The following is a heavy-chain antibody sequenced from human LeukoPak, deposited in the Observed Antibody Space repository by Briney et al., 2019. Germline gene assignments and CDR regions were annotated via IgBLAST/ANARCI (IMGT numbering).Heavy chain of an antibody. D-gene: IGHD3-9*01. J-gene: IGHJ3*01. CDR3: ASQRRVDLGYAFNL. CDR2: IYSGGSA. V-gene: IGHV3-66*04. CDR1: GFTFSSYA. Sequence: PGGSLRLSCSASGFTFSSYAMHWVRQAPGKGLEWVSVIYSGGSAYYADSVKGRFTISRDNSKNTLYLQMNSLRADDTALYYCASQRRVDLGYAFNLWGQGTMVTVSS.